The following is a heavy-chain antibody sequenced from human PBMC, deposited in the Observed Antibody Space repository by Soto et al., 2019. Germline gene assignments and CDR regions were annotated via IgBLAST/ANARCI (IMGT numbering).Heavy chain of an antibody. J-gene: IGHJ4*02. V-gene: IGHV3-23*01. Sequence: EVQLLESGGGLVQPGGSLRLSCAASGFTFSSYAMSWVRQAPGKGLEWVSAISGSGGSTYYADSVKGRFTISRDNSKNTLYLQMNSLRAEDTAVYYCARSASGSYSRVGYFDYWGQGTLVTVSS. CDR1: GFTFSSYA. D-gene: IGHD1-26*01. CDR3: ARSASGSYSRVGYFDY. CDR2: ISGSGGST.